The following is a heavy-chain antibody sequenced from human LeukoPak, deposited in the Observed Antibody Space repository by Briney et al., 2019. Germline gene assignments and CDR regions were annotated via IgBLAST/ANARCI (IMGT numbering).Heavy chain of an antibody. CDR1: GYIFTAYY. V-gene: IGHV1-2*02. J-gene: IGHJ5*02. CDR3: ARDVFAGYVTHHKFDP. D-gene: IGHD3-10*02. CDR2: INPNSGDT. Sequence: ASMKVSCKASGYIFTAYYMHWVRQAPGQGLEWMGWINPNSGDTNYAQKFQGRVTMTRDTSISTAYMELSGLRSDDTAVYYCARDVFAGYVTHHKFDPWGQGTLVTVSS.